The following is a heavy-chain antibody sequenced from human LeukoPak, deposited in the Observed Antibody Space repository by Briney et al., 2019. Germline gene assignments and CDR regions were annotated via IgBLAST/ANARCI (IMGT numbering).Heavy chain of an antibody. CDR2: IKQDGSEK. Sequence: GGSLRLSCAASGFTFSSYWMSWVRQAPGKGLEWVANIKQDGSEKYYVDSVKGRFTISRDNAKNTLYLQMNSLRAEDTAAYYCAGLPAYYYDTSGFYFDYWGQGTLVTVSS. CDR1: GFTFSSYW. D-gene: IGHD3-22*01. J-gene: IGHJ4*02. V-gene: IGHV3-7*01. CDR3: AGLPAYYYDTSGFYFDY.